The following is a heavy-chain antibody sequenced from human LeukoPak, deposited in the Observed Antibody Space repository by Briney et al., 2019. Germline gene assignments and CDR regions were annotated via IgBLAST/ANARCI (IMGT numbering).Heavy chain of an antibody. J-gene: IGHJ4*02. Sequence: GGSLRLSCAASGFTVSSNYMSWVRQAPGKGLEWVSVIYSGGSTYYADSVKGRFTISRDNSKNTLYLQMNSLRAEDTAVYYCASKHSSGWSYYFDSWGQGTLVTVSS. CDR1: GFTVSSNY. D-gene: IGHD6-19*01. CDR3: ASKHSSGWSYYFDS. CDR2: IYSGGST. V-gene: IGHV3-66*02.